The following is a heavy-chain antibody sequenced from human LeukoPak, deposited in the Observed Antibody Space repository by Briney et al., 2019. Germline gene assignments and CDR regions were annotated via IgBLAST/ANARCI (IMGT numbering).Heavy chain of an antibody. CDR2: ISGSGVTT. D-gene: IGHD6-13*01. CDR3: AKGQRAPGTRTWFDP. J-gene: IGHJ5*02. CDR1: GFTFSNYA. Sequence: GGSLRLSCAASGFTFSNYAMSWVRQAPGKGLEWVSAISGSGVTTYYADSVKGRFTISRDNSNNTLYLQMSSLRAEDTAVYYCAKGQRAPGTRTWFDPWGQGTLVIVSS. V-gene: IGHV3-23*01.